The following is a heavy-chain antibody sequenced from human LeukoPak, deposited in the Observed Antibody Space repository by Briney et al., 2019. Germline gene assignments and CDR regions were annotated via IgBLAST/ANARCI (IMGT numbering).Heavy chain of an antibody. J-gene: IGHJ6*04. CDR1: GDSMSPYF. CDR3: ARNFPGRTEDV. CDR2: IYQTTT. V-gene: IGHV4-59*01. Sequence: PSETLSLTCTVSGDSMSPYFWTWVRQSPGKGLEWVGYIYQTTTTYNPSLKGRVTISTDMSQNQLPLKVTSVTAADTAVYYCARNFPGRTEDVWGKGTTVIVSS. D-gene: IGHD1-14*01.